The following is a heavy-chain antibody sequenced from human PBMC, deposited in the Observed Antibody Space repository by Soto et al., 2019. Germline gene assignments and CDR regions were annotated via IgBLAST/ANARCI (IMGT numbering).Heavy chain of an antibody. CDR1: GFTFSSYC. V-gene: IGHV3-74*01. CDR3: ARDGDGDYPVDY. J-gene: IGHJ4*02. CDR2: ITNDGRST. Sequence: EVQLVESGGGLVQPGESLRLSCAASGFTFSSYCMHWVRQGPGKGLVWVARITNDGRSTGYADSVKGRFTISRDNAKNTLYLQINSLRAEDTAVYYCARDGDGDYPVDYWGQGTLVTVSS. D-gene: IGHD4-17*01.